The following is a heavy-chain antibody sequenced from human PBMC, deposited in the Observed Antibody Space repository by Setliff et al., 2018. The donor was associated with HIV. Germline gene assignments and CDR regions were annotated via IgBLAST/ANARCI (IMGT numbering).Heavy chain of an antibody. V-gene: IGHV5-51*01. CDR2: IYPGDSHT. J-gene: IGHJ4*02. D-gene: IGHD3-22*01. CDR1: GYSFTSYW. CDR3: VKPYPGYYYDGIVYDDF. Sequence: PGESLKISCKGSGYSFTSYWIAWVRQMPGKGLEWMGIIYPGDSHTRYSPSFQGQVTFSADKSISTAYLQWSSLKASDTAIYYCVKPYPGYYYDGIVYDDFWGQGALVTVSS.